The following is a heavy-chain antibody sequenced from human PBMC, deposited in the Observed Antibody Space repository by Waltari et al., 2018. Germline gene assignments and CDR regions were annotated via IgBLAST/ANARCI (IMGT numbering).Heavy chain of an antibody. CDR1: GFSFSNAG. Sequence: EVQLVESGGGLVQPGGSLRLSCAASGFSFSNAGMCWVRQAPGKGLEWVASIKPDGIEKTYVDSVKGRFTISRDNDENSLYLQMDSLRAEDTAVYYCARHINYARDYWGHGTLVTVSS. D-gene: IGHD2-2*01. J-gene: IGHJ4*01. CDR2: IKPDGIEK. CDR3: ARHINYARDY. V-gene: IGHV3-7*01.